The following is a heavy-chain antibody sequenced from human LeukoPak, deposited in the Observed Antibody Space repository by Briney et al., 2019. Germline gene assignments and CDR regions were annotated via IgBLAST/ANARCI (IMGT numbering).Heavy chain of an antibody. J-gene: IGHJ4*02. D-gene: IGHD6-19*01. Sequence: GLEGGSAISGSGGSTYYADSVKGRFTISRDNSKNTLYLQMNSLRAEDTAVYYCAKERGIAVAGTSDHWGQGTLVTVSS. CDR3: AKERGIAVAGTSDH. V-gene: IGHV3-23*01. CDR2: ISGSGGST.